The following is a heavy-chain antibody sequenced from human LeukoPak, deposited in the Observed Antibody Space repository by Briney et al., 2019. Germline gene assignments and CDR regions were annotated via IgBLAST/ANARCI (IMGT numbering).Heavy chain of an antibody. CDR3: ARETASGWPLDY. V-gene: IGHV3-53*01. CDR2: SGSGGST. J-gene: IGHJ4*02. D-gene: IGHD6-19*01. Sequence: GGSLRLSCAASGFTVSSNYMSWVRQAPGKGLEWVSAISGSGGSTYYADSVKGRFTISRDNSKNTLYLQMADLRGDDSAVYYCARETASGWPLDYWGQGTLVTVSS. CDR1: GFTVSSNY.